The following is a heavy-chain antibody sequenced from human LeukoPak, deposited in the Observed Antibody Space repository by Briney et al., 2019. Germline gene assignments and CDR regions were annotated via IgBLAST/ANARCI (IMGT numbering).Heavy chain of an antibody. CDR2: ISNGGTE. Sequence: PGGSLRLSCAASGFTFSDFGMNWVRQAPGKGLEGVASISNGGTEFYADSVKGRFAISRDTSTNTLSLQMNSLRAEDTAVYFCARRTGDTRFCSRFSCFLPDYWGQGTLVTVSS. J-gene: IGHJ4*02. CDR1: GFTFSDFG. D-gene: IGHD2-2*01. CDR3: ARRTGDTRFCSRFSCFLPDY. V-gene: IGHV3-30*01.